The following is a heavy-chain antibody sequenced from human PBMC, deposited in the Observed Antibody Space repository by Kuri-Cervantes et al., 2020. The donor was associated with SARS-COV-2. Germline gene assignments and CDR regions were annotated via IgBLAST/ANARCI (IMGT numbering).Heavy chain of an antibody. D-gene: IGHD3-22*01. V-gene: IGHV1-46*01. CDR2: IYPSGGST. CDR3: ALGYWGSGYPRYYYYMDV. Sequence: ASVKVSCKASGYTFTSYAMHWVRQAPGQGLEWMGIIYPSGGSTSYPQKFQGRVSMTSDASTTTVYMELSRLRSEDTAVYYCALGYWGSGYPRYYYYMDVWGKGTTVTVSS. J-gene: IGHJ6*03. CDR1: GYTFTSYA.